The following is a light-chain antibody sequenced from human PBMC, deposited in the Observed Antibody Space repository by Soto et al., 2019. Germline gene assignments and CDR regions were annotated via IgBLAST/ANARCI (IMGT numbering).Light chain of an antibody. CDR3: QAYSSPAT. CDR1: QSVSNNY. V-gene: IGKV3-20*01. Sequence: IAVTQLPCTLPLYPLEIATLSFRASQSVSNNYLAWYQQKPGQAPRLLIYGASNRATGIPDRFSGSGSGTDFTLTSSRLEDEDFAVYCCQAYSSPATFGQGTKVDIK. CDR2: GAS. J-gene: IGKJ1*01.